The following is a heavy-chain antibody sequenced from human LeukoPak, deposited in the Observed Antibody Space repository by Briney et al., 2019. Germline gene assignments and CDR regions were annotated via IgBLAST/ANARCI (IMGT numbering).Heavy chain of an antibody. J-gene: IGHJ4*02. Sequence: GGSLRLSCAASGFTFSSYSMNWVRQAPGKGLEWVSSISSSSSYIYYADSVKGRFTISRDNAKNSVYLQMNSLRAEDTAVYYCARPKYSYGHGVDYWGQGTLVTVS. V-gene: IGHV3-21*01. CDR2: ISSSSSYI. CDR1: GFTFSSYS. D-gene: IGHD5-18*01. CDR3: ARPKYSYGHGVDY.